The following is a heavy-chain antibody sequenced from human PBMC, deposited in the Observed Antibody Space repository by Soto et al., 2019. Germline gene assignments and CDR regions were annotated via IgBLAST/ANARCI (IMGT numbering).Heavy chain of an antibody. CDR1: GFTFSSYA. Sequence: EVQLLDSGGGLVQPGGSLRLSCAASGFTFSSYAMSWVRQAPGMGLEWVSTVSDSTYYADSVRGRFAISRDHSENTLYLQMNSLRVEDSAVYYCARSLGPSSPFFDYWGQGTLVTVSS. D-gene: IGHD2-2*01. J-gene: IGHJ4*02. CDR3: ARSLGPSSPFFDY. V-gene: IGHV3-23*01. CDR2: VSDST.